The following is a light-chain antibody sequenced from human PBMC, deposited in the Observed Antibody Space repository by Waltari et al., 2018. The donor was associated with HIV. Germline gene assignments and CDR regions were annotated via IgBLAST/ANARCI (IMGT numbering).Light chain of an antibody. CDR1: SLRFSS. V-gene: IGLV3-19*01. CDR3: NSRDRSGYLHVV. Sequence: SSELTQGPAVSVALGQTVRITCQGDSLRFSSVSWYPQKPGQAPVLVIYGRNNRPSGIPARFSGSRSGNTASLTITGAQAEDEADYYCNSRDRSGYLHVVFGGGTKLTVL. J-gene: IGLJ2*01. CDR2: GRN.